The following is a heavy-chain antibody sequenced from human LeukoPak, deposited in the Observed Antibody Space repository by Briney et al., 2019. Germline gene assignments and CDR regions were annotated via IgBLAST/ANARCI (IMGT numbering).Heavy chain of an antibody. Sequence: PGGSLRLSCEGSGFTFSSYGMNWFRQAPGKGLEWISYISRTTSTIYYADSVRGRLTVSRDNAKNSLFLQMHSLRAEDTAVYYCARDYNWNYLYSRYFDYWGQGTLVTVSS. CDR3: ARDYNWNYLYSRYFDY. CDR2: ISRTTSTI. J-gene: IGHJ4*02. CDR1: GFTFSSYG. V-gene: IGHV3-48*04. D-gene: IGHD1-7*01.